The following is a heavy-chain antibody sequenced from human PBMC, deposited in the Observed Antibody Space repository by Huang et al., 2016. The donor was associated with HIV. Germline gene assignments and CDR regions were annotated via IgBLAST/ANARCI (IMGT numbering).Heavy chain of an antibody. V-gene: IGHV3-49*03. Sequence: VESGGAVIQPGQFLRLSCGGSGFVFKDYTINWFRQAPGKGLEWISVIRSKSFGGTSKYAPSVKDRFSVSRDQARNIAYLQMDNPTVDDTAVYFCSPSGNDYYYFYMDVWGKGTSVIVSS. D-gene: IGHD6-25*01. CDR2: IRSKSFGGTS. CDR3: SPSGNDYYYFYMDV. J-gene: IGHJ6*03. CDR1: GFVFKDYT.